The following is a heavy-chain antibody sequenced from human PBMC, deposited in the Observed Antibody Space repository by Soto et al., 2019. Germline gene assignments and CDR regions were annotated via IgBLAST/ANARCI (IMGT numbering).Heavy chain of an antibody. D-gene: IGHD1-1*01. CDR2: IHIGGGT. CDR3: AGRNQLAPKRNAFDI. V-gene: IGHV4-4*07. Sequence: SETLSLTCTVSGDPGNTHFWNWLRQPAGRGLEWIGHIHIGGGTTYNPSLESRVTMSVDTSKTQFSLGLTSVTAADTAVYYWAGRNQLAPKRNAFDIWGQGTMVTVS. J-gene: IGHJ3*02. CDR1: GDPGNTHF.